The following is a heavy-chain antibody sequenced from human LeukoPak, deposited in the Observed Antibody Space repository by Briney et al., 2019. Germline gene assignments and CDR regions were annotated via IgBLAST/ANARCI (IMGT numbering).Heavy chain of an antibody. Sequence: ASVKVSCKASGGTFSSYAISWVRQAPGQGLEWMGEIIPIFGTTNYAQKLQGRVTITADESTSKAYMELRSLRSEDTAVYYCAGRTYTYDSSGYYRRNYYFDYWGQGTLVTVSS. CDR3: AGRTYTYDSSGYYRRNYYFDY. D-gene: IGHD3-22*01. CDR2: IIPIFGTT. CDR1: GGTFSSYA. J-gene: IGHJ4*02. V-gene: IGHV1-69*13.